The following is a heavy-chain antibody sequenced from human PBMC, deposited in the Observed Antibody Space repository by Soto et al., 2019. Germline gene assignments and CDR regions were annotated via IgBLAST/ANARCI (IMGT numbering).Heavy chain of an antibody. Sequence: ASETLSLTCTVSGGSISSYYWSWIRQPPGKGLEWIGYIYYSGSTNYNPSLKSRVTISVDTSKNQFSLKLSSVTAADTAVYYCARSSSPTYYFDYWGQGTLVTVSS. J-gene: IGHJ4*02. V-gene: IGHV4-59*01. CDR1: GGSISSYY. CDR3: ARSSSPTYYFDY. D-gene: IGHD6-6*01. CDR2: IYYSGST.